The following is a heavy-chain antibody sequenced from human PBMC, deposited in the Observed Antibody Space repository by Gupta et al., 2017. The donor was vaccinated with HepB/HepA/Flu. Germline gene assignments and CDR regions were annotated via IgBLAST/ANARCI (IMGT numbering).Heavy chain of an antibody. J-gene: IGHJ4*02. CDR3: ARDQAPYYYDSSGIDY. Sequence: EVQLVESGGGLVQPGGSLRLSCAASGFPFSSYEMNWVRQAPGKGLEWVSYISSSGSTIYYADSVKGRFTISRDNAKNSLYLQMNSLRAEDTAVYYCARDQAPYYYDSSGIDYWGQGTLVTVSS. D-gene: IGHD3-22*01. V-gene: IGHV3-48*03. CDR2: ISSSGSTI. CDR1: GFPFSSYE.